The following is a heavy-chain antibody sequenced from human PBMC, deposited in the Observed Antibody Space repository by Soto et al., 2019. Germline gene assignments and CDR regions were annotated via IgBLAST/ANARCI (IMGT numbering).Heavy chain of an antibody. J-gene: IGHJ4*02. D-gene: IGHD3-9*01. Sequence: VKVSCKASGYTFTSYGISWVRQAPGQGLEWMGWISAYNGNTNYAQKLQGRVTMTTDTSTSTAYMELRSLRSDDTAVYYCATTVXXXSTGEPRNDYWGQGTLVTVSS. V-gene: IGHV1-18*01. CDR3: ATTVXXXSTGEPRNDY. CDR1: GYTFTSYG. CDR2: ISAYNGNT.